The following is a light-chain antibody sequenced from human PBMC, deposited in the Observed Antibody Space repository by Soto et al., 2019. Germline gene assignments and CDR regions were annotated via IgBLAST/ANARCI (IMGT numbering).Light chain of an antibody. CDR3: QQRST. V-gene: IGKV3-11*01. J-gene: IGKJ5*01. Sequence: EIFLTQSPSTLFLSPADIATLSCRASQSVSNYLAWYQQKPGQPPRLLIYHASNRATGIPARFSGSGSETDFTLTISSLEPEDFAVYYCQQRSTFGQGTRLEI. CDR1: QSVSNY. CDR2: HAS.